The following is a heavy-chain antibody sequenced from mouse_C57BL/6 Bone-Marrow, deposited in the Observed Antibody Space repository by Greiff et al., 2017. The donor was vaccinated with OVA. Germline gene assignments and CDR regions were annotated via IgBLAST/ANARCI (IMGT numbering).Heavy chain of an antibody. V-gene: IGHV1-59*01. CDR2: IDPSDSYT. Sequence: QVQLQQPGAELVRPGTSVKLSCKASGYTFTSYWMHWVKQRPGQGLEWIGVIDPSDSYTNYNQKFKGKATLTVDTSSSTAYMQLSSLTSEDSAVYYCASPGRGFAYWGQGTLVTVSA. J-gene: IGHJ3*01. CDR1: GYTFTSYW. CDR3: ASPGRGFAY.